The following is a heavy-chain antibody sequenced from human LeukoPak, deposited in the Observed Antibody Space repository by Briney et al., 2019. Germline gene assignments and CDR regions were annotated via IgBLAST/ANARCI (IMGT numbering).Heavy chain of an antibody. CDR3: ARTYYDFWSGPFDY. V-gene: IGHV3-21*01. CDR1: GFTFSSYS. J-gene: IGHJ4*02. Sequence: GGSLRLSCAASGFTFSSYSMNWVRQAPGKGLEWVSSISSSSYIYYADSVKGRFTISRDNAKNSLYLQMNSLRAEDTAVYYCARTYYDFWSGPFDYWGQGTLVTVSS. D-gene: IGHD3-3*01. CDR2: ISSSSYI.